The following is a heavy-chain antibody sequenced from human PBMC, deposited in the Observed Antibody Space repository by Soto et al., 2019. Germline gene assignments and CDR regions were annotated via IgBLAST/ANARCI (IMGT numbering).Heavy chain of an antibody. CDR2: ISGHNGDT. V-gene: IGHV1-18*01. CDR3: ARSGSMPYYYYGMDV. Sequence: VPLVQSGAEVKQPGASVRVSCKASGYTFARYGIDWVRQAPGQGLEWMGWISGHNGDTKYVQKFQGRVSMTTDTSTSTASMELRSLRSDDTAVYYCARSGSMPYYYYGMDVWGQGTTVTVSS. CDR1: GYTFARYG. J-gene: IGHJ6*02. D-gene: IGHD3-10*01.